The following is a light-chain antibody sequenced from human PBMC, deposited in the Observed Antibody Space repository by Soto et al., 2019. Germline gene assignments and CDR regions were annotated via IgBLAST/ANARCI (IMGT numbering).Light chain of an antibody. V-gene: IGKV3-20*01. CDR3: QQYGCSPLT. J-gene: IGKJ2*01. CDR2: GAS. Sequence: EIVLTQSPGTLSLSPGERATLSCRASQSVSSSYLAWYQQKPGQAPRRLIYGASSRATGIPDRFSGSGSGTDFTLTISRLEPEDCAVYYCQQYGCSPLTFGQGTKLDIK. CDR1: QSVSSSY.